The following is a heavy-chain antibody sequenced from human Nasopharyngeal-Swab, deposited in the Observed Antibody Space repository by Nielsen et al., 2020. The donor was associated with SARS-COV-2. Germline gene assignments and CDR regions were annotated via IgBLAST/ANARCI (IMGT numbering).Heavy chain of an antibody. CDR1: GFTVSINF. CDR2: IYNDGNT. D-gene: IGHD6-19*01. J-gene: IGHJ6*02. CDR3: AKDTGVRASSGWYYYYYGMDV. Sequence: GESLKISCAASGFTVSINFMSWVRQAPGKGLEWVSVIYNDGNTYYADSVKGRFTISRDNSKNTLYLQMNSLRAEDTAVYYCAKDTGVRASSGWYYYYYGMDVWGQGTTVTVSS. V-gene: IGHV3-53*05.